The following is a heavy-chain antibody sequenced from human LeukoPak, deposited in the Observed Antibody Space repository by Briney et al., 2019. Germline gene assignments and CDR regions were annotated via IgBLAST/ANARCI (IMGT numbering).Heavy chain of an antibody. CDR1: GGSISSGGYY. J-gene: IGHJ6*02. D-gene: IGHD6-6*01. CDR3: ARRGAARRYDGMDV. Sequence: PSETLSLTCTVSGGSISSGGYYWSWIRQHPGKGLEWIGYIYYSGSTNYNPSLKSRVTMSLDTPKNEFSLQLSSVTAADTAVYYCARRGAARRYDGMDVWGQGTTVTVSS. CDR2: IYYSGST. V-gene: IGHV4-61*08.